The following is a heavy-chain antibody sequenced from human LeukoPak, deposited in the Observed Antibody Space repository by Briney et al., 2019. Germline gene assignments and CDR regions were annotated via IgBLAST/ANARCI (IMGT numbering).Heavy chain of an antibody. CDR3: ARGLVGATTPDY. CDR2: ISYDGSNK. CDR1: GFSFSSYD. J-gene: IGHJ4*02. D-gene: IGHD1-26*01. V-gene: IGHV3-30-3*01. Sequence: GGSLRLSCEASGFSFSSYDMHWVRQAPGKGLEWVAVISYDGSNKYYADSVKGRFTISRDNSKNTLYLQMNSLRAEDTAVYYCARGLVGATTPDYWGQGTLVTVSS.